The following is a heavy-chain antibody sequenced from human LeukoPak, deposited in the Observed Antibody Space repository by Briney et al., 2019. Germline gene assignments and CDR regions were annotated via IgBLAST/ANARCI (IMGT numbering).Heavy chain of an antibody. CDR1: GYNFPIYW. Sequence: GESLKISCQGSGYNFPIYWIGWVRQMPGQGLEWMGIIYPDDSNTIYGPSFQGQVTISADKSINTAYLEWSSLKASDTAIYYCARHVGTYYFDYWGQGALVTVSS. CDR3: ARHVGTYYFDY. CDR2: IYPDDSNT. V-gene: IGHV5-51*01. D-gene: IGHD6-13*01. J-gene: IGHJ4*02.